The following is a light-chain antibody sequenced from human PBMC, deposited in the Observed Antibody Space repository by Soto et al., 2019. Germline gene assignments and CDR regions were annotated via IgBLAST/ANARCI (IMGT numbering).Light chain of an antibody. CDR1: QSVSSY. CDR2: GAS. V-gene: IGKV3-20*01. Sequence: EIVLTQSPATLSLSPGERATLYCRASQSVSSYLAWYQQKPGQAPRLLIYGASNRATGIPDRFSGSGSGTDFTLTISRLEPEDFAVYYCQQYGNSRTFGQGTKVDIK. J-gene: IGKJ1*01. CDR3: QQYGNSRT.